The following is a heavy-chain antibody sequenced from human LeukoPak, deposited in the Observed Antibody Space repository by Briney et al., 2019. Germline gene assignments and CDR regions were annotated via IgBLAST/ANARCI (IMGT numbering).Heavy chain of an antibody. CDR1: GFTFSSYS. D-gene: IGHD2-2*01. V-gene: IGHV3-21*01. CDR2: ISSSSSYI. J-gene: IGHJ4*02. CDR3: ARLVPAAIIDY. Sequence: GGSLRLSCAASGFTFSSYSMNWVRQAPGKGLEWVSSISSSSSYIYYADSVEGRFTISRDNAKNSLYLQMNSLRAEDTAVYYCARLVPAAIIDYWGQGTLVTVSS.